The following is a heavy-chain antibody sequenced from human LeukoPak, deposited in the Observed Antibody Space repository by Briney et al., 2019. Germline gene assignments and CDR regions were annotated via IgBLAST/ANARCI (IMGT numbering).Heavy chain of an antibody. CDR3: ARESVRPYFDY. Sequence: SETLSLTCTVSGGSISTYYWTWIRQPPGKGLEWIGYIYHSGSTNYNPSLKSRVTISVDTSKNQFSLKLSSVTAADTGVYYCARESVRPYFDYWGQGTLVTVSS. V-gene: IGHV4-59*12. D-gene: IGHD2-8*01. J-gene: IGHJ4*02. CDR1: GGSISTYY. CDR2: IYHSGST.